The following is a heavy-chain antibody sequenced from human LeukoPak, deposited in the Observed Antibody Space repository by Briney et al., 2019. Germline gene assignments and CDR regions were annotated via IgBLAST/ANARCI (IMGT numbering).Heavy chain of an antibody. CDR1: GYTFTNYG. Sequence: ASVKVSCKASGYTFTNYGISWMRQAPGQGLGWMGWITAYNGYTNYAQKFQGRVTMTTDTSTSTAYMALRSLRSDDAAVYYCARLSGSYYIFDYWGQGTLVTVPS. CDR2: ITAYNGYT. CDR3: ARLSGSYYIFDY. D-gene: IGHD1-26*01. V-gene: IGHV1-18*01. J-gene: IGHJ4*02.